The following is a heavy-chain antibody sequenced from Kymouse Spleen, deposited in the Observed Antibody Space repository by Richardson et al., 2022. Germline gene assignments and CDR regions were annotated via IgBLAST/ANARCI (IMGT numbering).Heavy chain of an antibody. V-gene: IGHV3-15*01. CDR1: GFTFSNAW. J-gene: IGHJ6*02. Sequence: EVQLVESGGGLVKPGGSLRLSCAASGFTFSNAWMSWVRQAPGKGLEWVGRIKSKTDGGTTDYAAPVKGRFTISRDDSKNTLYLQMNSLKTEDTAVYYCTTYDFWSGYPSYYYYGMDVWGQGTTVTVSS. CDR2: IKSKTDGGTT. D-gene: IGHD3-3*01. CDR3: TTYDFWSGYPSYYYYGMDV.